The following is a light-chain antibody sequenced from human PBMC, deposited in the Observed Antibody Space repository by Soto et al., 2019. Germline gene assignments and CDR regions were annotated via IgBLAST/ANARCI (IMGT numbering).Light chain of an antibody. CDR2: AAS. J-gene: IGKJ4*01. V-gene: IGKV1-12*01. Sequence: DIQMTQSPSSVSASIGDRVTISCRASQSIYKWLVWYQQKPGKAPKLLIYAASSLQSGVPSSFSSSGYETDFTITISSLQHQDFATYYCQQANSFHLSIGGVTKVEI. CDR3: QQANSFHLS. CDR1: QSIYKW.